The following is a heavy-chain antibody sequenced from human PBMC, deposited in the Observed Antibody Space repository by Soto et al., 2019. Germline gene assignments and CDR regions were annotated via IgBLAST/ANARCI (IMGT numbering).Heavy chain of an antibody. J-gene: IGHJ4*02. CDR3: AHSDGGYEIIYFEF. D-gene: IGHD5-12*01. CDR1: GFSFTTSGVA. CDR2: IYYNDDR. Sequence: SGPTLVNPTQTLTLTCTFSGFSFTTSGVAVGWIRQTPGGALEWLTLIYYNDDRRFSPSLKTRLTITGDTSKNQVVLSLTNVDPGDTATYFCAHSDGGYEIIYFEFWGQGIPVIVS. V-gene: IGHV2-5*01.